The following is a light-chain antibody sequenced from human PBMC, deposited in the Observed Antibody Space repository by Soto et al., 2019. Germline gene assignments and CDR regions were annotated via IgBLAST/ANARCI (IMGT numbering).Light chain of an antibody. CDR1: NVGSKS. CDR2: YDS. CDR3: QVWDSGSDHRVV. J-gene: IGLJ2*01. V-gene: IGLV3-21*04. Sequence: SSELTQPPSVSVAPGKTARITCGENNVGSKSVHWYQQKPGQAPVLVIYYDSDRPSGIPERFSGSNSGNTATLTISRVAAGDEADYYCQVWDSGSDHRVVFGGGTKLTVL.